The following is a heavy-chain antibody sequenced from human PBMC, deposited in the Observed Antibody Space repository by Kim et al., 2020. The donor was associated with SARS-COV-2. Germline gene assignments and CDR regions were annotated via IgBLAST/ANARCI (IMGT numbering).Heavy chain of an antibody. CDR2: ISSSSYI. Sequence: GGSLRLSCAASGFTFSSYSMNWVRQAPGKGLEWVSSISSSSYIYYADSVKGRFTISRDNAKNSLYLQMNSLRAEDTAVYYCAREMDYYDSSGYYFFDYWGPGTLVTVSS. J-gene: IGHJ4*02. V-gene: IGHV3-21*01. CDR1: GFTFSSYS. CDR3: AREMDYYDSSGYYFFDY. D-gene: IGHD3-22*01.